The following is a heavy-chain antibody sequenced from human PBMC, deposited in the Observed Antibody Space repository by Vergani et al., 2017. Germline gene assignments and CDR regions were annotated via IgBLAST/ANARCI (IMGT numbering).Heavy chain of an antibody. D-gene: IGHD5-12*01. CDR2: ISGSGGST. V-gene: IGHV3-23*01. J-gene: IGHJ6*02. Sequence: EVQLLESGGDLVQPGGSLRLSCAASGFTFNHYAMNWVRQAPGKGLEWVSGISGSGGSTYYAGSVKGRFTISRDSSKNTMYLQMNSLSAGDTAVYYCAKANPRSSGYDYLYYDHAMDVWGQGTTVTVSS. CDR3: AKANPRSSGYDYLYYDHAMDV. CDR1: GFTFNHYA.